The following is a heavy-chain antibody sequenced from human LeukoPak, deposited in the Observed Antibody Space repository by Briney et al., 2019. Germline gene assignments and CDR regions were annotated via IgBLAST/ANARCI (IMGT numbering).Heavy chain of an antibody. J-gene: IGHJ4*02. CDR3: ARARVRGYSYGQLDY. D-gene: IGHD5-18*01. CDR2: IIPILGIA. Sequence: ASVKVSCKASGYTFTGYYMHWVRQAPGQGLEWMGRIIPILGIANYAQKFQGRVTITADKSTSTAYMELSSLRSEDTAVYYCARARVRGYSYGQLDYWGQGTLVTVSS. CDR1: GYTFTGYY. V-gene: IGHV1-69*04.